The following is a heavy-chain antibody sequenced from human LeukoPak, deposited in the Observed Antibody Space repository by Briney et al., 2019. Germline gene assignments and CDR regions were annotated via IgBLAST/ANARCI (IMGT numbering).Heavy chain of an antibody. V-gene: IGHV5-51*01. D-gene: IGHD2-2*01. CDR3: ARHFSVDSTSSHFDY. CDR2: IYPGESQI. Sequence: GESLKISCKASGYSFTTYWIGWVRQLPGKGLEWMGFIYPGESQIRYSPSFQGQVTISADKSISTAYLQWSSLKASDTAMYYRARHFSVDSTSSHFDYWGQGTWVTVSS. CDR1: GYSFTTYW. J-gene: IGHJ4*02.